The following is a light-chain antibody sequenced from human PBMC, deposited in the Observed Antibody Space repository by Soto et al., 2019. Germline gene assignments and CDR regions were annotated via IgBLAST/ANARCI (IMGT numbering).Light chain of an antibody. V-gene: IGKV1-5*01. CDR2: DAS. J-gene: IGKJ2*01. CDR1: QSISKW. Sequence: IHMTHSPSTLSASVLYRVTITCLSSQSISKWVALYQQKPGKAPKILISDASSLESGVPSRFSGSGSGTEFTLTISSLQPDDFATYYCHQYDRYSSSFGQGTKVDIK. CDR3: HQYDRYSSS.